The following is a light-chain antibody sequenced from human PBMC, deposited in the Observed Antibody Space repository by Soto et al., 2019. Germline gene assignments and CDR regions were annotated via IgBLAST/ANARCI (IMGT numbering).Light chain of an antibody. CDR2: KAS. V-gene: IGKV1-5*03. CDR3: QHYNSYSEA. J-gene: IGKJ1*01. Sequence: QSPLYPFTLSGSVGDRVTITCRASQTISSWLAWYQQKPGKAPKLLIYKASTLKSGVPSRFSGSGSGTEFTLTISSLQPDDFATYYCQHYNSYSEACGQGAKV. CDR1: QTISSW.